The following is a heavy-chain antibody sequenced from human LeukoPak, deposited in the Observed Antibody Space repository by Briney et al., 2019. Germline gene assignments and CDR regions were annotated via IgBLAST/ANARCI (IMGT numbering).Heavy chain of an antibody. CDR2: IYTSGST. D-gene: IGHD6-13*01. Sequence: PSETLSLTCTVSGGSISSGSYYWSWIRQPAGKGLEWIGRIYTSGSTNYNPSLKSRVTISVDTSKNQFSLKLSSVTAADTAVYYCAKDPEIAAAGFFDYWGQGTLVTVSS. CDR3: AKDPEIAAAGFFDY. J-gene: IGHJ4*02. V-gene: IGHV4-61*02. CDR1: GGSISSGSYY.